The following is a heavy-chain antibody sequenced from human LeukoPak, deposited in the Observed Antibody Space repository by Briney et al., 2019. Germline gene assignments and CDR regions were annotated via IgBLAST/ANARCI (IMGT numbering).Heavy chain of an antibody. CDR1: GFTFSSYA. J-gene: IGHJ4*02. CDR2: ISYDGSNK. D-gene: IGHD6-13*01. Sequence: GGSLRLSCAASGFTFSSYAMHWVRQAPGKGLEWVAVISYDGSNKYYADSVKGRFTISRDNSKNTLYLQMNSLRAEDTAAYYCARVSRGIAAAGPFDYWGQGTLVTVSS. CDR3: ARVSRGIAAAGPFDY. V-gene: IGHV3-30-3*01.